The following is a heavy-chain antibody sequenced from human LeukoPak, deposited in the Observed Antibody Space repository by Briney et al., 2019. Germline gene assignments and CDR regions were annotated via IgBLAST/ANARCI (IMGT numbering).Heavy chain of an antibody. CDR2: IHYSGST. Sequence: SETLSLTCTVSGGSISSDYWSWIRQPPGKGLEWIGYIHYSGSTNYNPSLKSRVTISVDTSQNQFSLKLSSVTAADAAVYYCARGGVVVAAIGEAVAELWDYWGQGTLVTVSS. CDR1: GGSISSDY. J-gene: IGHJ4*02. V-gene: IGHV4-59*01. CDR3: ARGGVVVAAIGEAVAELWDY. D-gene: IGHD2-15*01.